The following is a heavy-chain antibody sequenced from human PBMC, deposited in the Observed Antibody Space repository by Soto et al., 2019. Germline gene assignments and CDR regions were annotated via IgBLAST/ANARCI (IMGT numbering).Heavy chain of an antibody. CDR3: ARIPNRSTKKSGMS. CDR2: INPNSGGT. Sequence: ASVKVSCKASGYTFTGYYMHWVRQAPGQGLEWMGWINPNSGGTNYAQKFQGRVTMTRDTSISTAYMELSRLRSDDTAVYYCARIPNRSTKKSGMSWGQGTLVTVSS. V-gene: IGHV1-2*02. D-gene: IGHD1-20*01. J-gene: IGHJ5*02. CDR1: GYTFTGYY.